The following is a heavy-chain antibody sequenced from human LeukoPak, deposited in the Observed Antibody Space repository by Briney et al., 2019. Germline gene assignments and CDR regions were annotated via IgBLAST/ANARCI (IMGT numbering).Heavy chain of an antibody. CDR1: GGSISSYY. CDR3: ARHLRLWLHPYYYYYGMDV. CDR2: IYYSGST. V-gene: IGHV4-59*08. D-gene: IGHD5-18*01. J-gene: IGHJ6*02. Sequence: SETLSLTCTVSGGSISSYYWSWIRQPPGKGLEWIGYIYYSGSTNYNPSLKSRVTISVDTSKNQFSLKLSSVTAADTAVYYCARHLRLWLHPYYYYYGMDVWGQGTTVTVSS.